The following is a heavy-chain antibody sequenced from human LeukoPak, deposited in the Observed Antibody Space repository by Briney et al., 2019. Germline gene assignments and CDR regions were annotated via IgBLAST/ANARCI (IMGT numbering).Heavy chain of an antibody. D-gene: IGHD3-10*01. J-gene: IGHJ6*02. CDR2: IYIGGST. CDR1: GFTVSSNY. V-gene: IGHV3-66*02. CDR3: ARGDYYGSGSYYSAYYYGMDV. Sequence: GGSLRLSCAASGFTVSSNYMSWVRQTPGEGLEWVSVIYIGGSTYYADSVKGRFTISRDNSKNTLYLQMNSLRTEDTAVYYCARGDYYGSGSYYSAYYYGMDVWGQGTTVTVSS.